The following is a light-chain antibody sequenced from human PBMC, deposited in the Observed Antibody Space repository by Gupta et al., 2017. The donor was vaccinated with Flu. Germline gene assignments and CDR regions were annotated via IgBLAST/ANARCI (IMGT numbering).Light chain of an antibody. CDR2: DND. CDR1: TSNIGKNY. J-gene: IGLJ3*02. Sequence: STSNIGKNYVSWYKHLTGTAPKLLIYDNDKRPSEIPDRFSGSKSGTSATLGITGLQTGDEADYYCATWDSGLSAGVFGGGTKLTVL. CDR3: ATWDSGLSAGV. V-gene: IGLV1-51*01.